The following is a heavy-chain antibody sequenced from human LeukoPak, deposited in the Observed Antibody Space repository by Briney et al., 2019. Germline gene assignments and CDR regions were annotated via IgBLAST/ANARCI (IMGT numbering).Heavy chain of an antibody. CDR2: IYYSGST. CDR3: ARHPTYYYDSSGYSRGYFDY. Sequence: PSETLSLTCTVSGGSISSYYWSWIRQPPGKGLEWIGYIYYSGSTNYNPSLKSRVTISVDTSKNQFSLKLSSVTAADTAVYYCARHPTYYYDSSGYSRGYFDYWGQGTRVTVSS. CDR1: GGSISSYY. J-gene: IGHJ4*02. V-gene: IGHV4-59*08. D-gene: IGHD3-22*01.